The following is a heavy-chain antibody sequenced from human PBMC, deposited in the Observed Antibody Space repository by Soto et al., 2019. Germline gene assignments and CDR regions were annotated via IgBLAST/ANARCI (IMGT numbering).Heavy chain of an antibody. J-gene: IGHJ6*02. V-gene: IGHV3-48*03. CDR3: ARHGIVVVPAAMRYYYGMDV. CDR2: ISSSGSTI. CDR1: GFTFSSYE. Sequence: GGSLRLSCAASGFTFSSYEMNWVRQAPGEGLEWVSYISSSGSTIYYADSVKGRFTISRDNAKNSLYLQMNSLRAEDTAVYYCARHGIVVVPAAMRYYYGMDVWGQGTTVTVSS. D-gene: IGHD2-2*01.